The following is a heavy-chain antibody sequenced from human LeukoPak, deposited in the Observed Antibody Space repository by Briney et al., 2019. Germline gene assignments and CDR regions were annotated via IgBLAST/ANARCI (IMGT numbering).Heavy chain of an antibody. V-gene: IGHV3-30-3*01. D-gene: IGHD3-22*01. J-gene: IGHJ4*02. CDR3: ARGDDSSRRELDY. CDR1: GFTFSSYA. CDR2: ISYDGSNK. Sequence: GGSLRLSCAASGFTFSSYAMHWVRQAPGKGLEWVAVISYDGSNKYYADSVKGRFTISRDNSKNTLYLQMNSLRAEDTAVYYCARGDDSSRRELDYWGQGTLVTVSS.